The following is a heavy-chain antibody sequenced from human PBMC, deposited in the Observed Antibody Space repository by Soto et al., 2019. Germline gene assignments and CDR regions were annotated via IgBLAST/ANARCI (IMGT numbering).Heavy chain of an antibody. CDR3: AKDRYYYGSGSYRTTFDY. J-gene: IGHJ4*02. Sequence: LRLSCAASGFTFSSYAMSWVRQAPGKGLEWVSAISGSGGSTYYADSVKGRFTISRDNSKNTLYLQMNSLRAEDTAVYYCAKDRYYYGSGSYRTTFDYWGQGTLVTVSS. V-gene: IGHV3-23*01. CDR1: GFTFSSYA. CDR2: ISGSGGST. D-gene: IGHD3-10*01.